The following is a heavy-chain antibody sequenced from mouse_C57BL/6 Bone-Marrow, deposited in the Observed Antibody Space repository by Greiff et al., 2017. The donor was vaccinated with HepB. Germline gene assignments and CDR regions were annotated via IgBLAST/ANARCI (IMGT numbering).Heavy chain of an antibody. CDR3: ARLYDYDGTDYYAMDY. Sequence: EVHLVESGGGLVKPGGSLKLSCAASGFTFSDYGMHWVRQAPEKGLEWVAYISSGSSTIYYADTVKGRFTISRDNAKTTLFLQMTSLRSEDTAMYYCARLYDYDGTDYYAMDYWGQGTSVTVSS. CDR1: GFTFSDYG. V-gene: IGHV5-17*01. J-gene: IGHJ4*01. D-gene: IGHD2-4*01. CDR2: ISSGSSTI.